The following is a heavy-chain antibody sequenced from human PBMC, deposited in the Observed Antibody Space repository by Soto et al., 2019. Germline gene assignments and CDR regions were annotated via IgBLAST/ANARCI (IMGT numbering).Heavy chain of an antibody. Sequence: SETLSLTCSVSGGSISSGGYYWSWIRQHPGKGLEWIGYIYYSGSTYYNPSLKSRVTISVDTSKNQFSLKLSSVTAADTAVYYCGRDQIVVVPAAISPPRYNWFDPWGTGTLVTVSS. V-gene: IGHV4-31*03. CDR2: IYYSGST. CDR1: GGSISSGGYY. J-gene: IGHJ5*02. CDR3: GRDQIVVVPAAISPPRYNWFDP. D-gene: IGHD2-2*01.